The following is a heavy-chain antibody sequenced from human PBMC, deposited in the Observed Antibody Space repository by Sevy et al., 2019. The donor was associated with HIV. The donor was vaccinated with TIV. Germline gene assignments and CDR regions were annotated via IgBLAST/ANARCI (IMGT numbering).Heavy chain of an antibody. CDR1: GFTFSSYA. CDR2: ISYDGSNK. J-gene: IGHJ3*02. D-gene: IGHD6-13*01. CDR3: ARGSSCYQTMAAFDI. Sequence: GGSLRLSCAASGFTFSSYAMHWVRQAPGKGLEWVADISYDGSNKYYADSVKGRFTISRDNSKNTLYLQMNSLRAEDTAVYYCARGSSCYQTMAAFDIWGQGTMVTVSS. V-gene: IGHV3-30-3*01.